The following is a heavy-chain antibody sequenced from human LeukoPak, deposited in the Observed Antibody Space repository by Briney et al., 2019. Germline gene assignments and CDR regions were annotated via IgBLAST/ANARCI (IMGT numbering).Heavy chain of an antibody. CDR3: ARMVGQDWFDP. V-gene: IGHV4-59*11. J-gene: IGHJ5*02. CDR2: IYYSGST. CDR1: GGSISSHY. D-gene: IGHD2-8*01. Sequence: SETLSLTCTVSGGSISSHYWSWIRQPPGKGLEWIGYIYYSGSTNYNPSLKSRVTISVDTSKNQSSLKLSSVTAADTAVYYCARMVGQDWFDPWGQGTLVTVSS.